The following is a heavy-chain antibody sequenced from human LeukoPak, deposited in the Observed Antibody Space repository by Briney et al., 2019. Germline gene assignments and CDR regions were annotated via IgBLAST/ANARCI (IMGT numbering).Heavy chain of an antibody. D-gene: IGHD5-12*01. CDR2: IYHSGST. J-gene: IGHJ6*03. Sequence: MTSETLSLTCTVSGYSISSGYYWGWIRQPPGKGLEWIGSIYHSGSTYYNPSLKSRVTISVDTSKNQFSLKLSSVTAADTAVYYCARDGVATPYYMDVWGKGTTVTVSS. CDR3: ARDGVATPYYMDV. V-gene: IGHV4-38-2*02. CDR1: GYSISSGYY.